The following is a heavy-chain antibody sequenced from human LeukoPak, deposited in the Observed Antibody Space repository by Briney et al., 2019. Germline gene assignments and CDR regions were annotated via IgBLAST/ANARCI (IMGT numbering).Heavy chain of an antibody. Sequence: SETLSLTCTVSGGSISSGGYYWSWIRQHPGKGLEWIGYIYYSGSTYYNPSLKSRVTISVDTSKNQFSLKLRSVTAADTAVYYCARDHTAMVTGWFDPWGQGTLVTVSS. J-gene: IGHJ5*02. CDR3: ARDHTAMVTGWFDP. CDR1: GGSISSGGYY. CDR2: IYYSGST. V-gene: IGHV4-31*03. D-gene: IGHD5-18*01.